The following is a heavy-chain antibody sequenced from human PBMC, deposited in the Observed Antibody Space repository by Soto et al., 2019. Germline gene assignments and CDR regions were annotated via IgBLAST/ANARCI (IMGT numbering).Heavy chain of an antibody. J-gene: IGHJ6*02. V-gene: IGHV1-18*01. CDR2: ISAYNGNT. D-gene: IGHD2-2*02. Sequence: RASVKVSCKASGYTFTSYGISWVRQAPGQGLEWMGWISAYNGNTNYAQKLQGRVTMTTDTSTSTAYMELRSLRSDDTAVYYCARVLGVVVPAAIYYYYYYGMDVWGQGTTVTVSS. CDR1: GYTFTSYG. CDR3: ARVLGVVVPAAIYYYYYYGMDV.